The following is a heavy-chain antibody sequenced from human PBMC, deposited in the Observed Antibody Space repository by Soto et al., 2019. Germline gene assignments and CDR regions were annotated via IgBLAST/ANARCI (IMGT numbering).Heavy chain of an antibody. D-gene: IGHD2-21*01. CDR1: GGTLNNYL. V-gene: IGHV1-69*01. J-gene: IGHJ4*02. CDR2: IMPMFGTS. CDR3: ARGGVETIPFDS. Sequence: QVQLVQSGAEVKKPGSSVKVSCKASGGTLNNYLITWVRQAPGQGLEWMGEIMPMFGTSNSAQKFQGRISITAVESTSTAYRELSSLRSEDTAVFYCARGGVETIPFDSGGLGTLIAVSS.